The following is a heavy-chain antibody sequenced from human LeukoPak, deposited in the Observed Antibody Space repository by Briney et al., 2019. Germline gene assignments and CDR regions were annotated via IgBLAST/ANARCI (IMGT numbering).Heavy chain of an antibody. V-gene: IGHV3-15*01. CDR1: GFTFNNAW. D-gene: IGHD3-16*02. CDR2: IKSTTDGGTT. Sequence: PGGSLRLSCAASGFTFNNAWMSRVPQAPGKGLEWVGRIKSTTDGGTTDDAAPVKGRFTISRDDSKNVVYLQMNSLKTEDTAVYYCSTLEVWGSYRYGFFNFWGQGTLVTVSS. CDR3: STLEVWGSYRYGFFNF. J-gene: IGHJ4*02.